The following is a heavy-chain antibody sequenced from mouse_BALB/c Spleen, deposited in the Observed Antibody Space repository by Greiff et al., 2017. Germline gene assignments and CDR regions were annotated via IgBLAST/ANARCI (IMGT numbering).Heavy chain of an antibody. CDR3: ARQEGCGSGYAMDY. D-gene: IGHD1-1*01. Sequence: EVQLVESGGGLVQPGESLKLSCEANEYEFPSYDMPWVRQTPEKRLELVAAINSDGGSTYYPDTMERRFIISRDNTKKTLYLQMSSLRSEDTALYYCARQEGCGSGYAMDYWGQGTSVTVSS. CDR2: INSDGGST. J-gene: IGHJ4*01. CDR1: EYEFPSYD. V-gene: IGHV5-2*01.